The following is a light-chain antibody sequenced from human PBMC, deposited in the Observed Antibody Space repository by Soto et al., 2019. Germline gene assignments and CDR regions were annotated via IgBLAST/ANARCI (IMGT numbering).Light chain of an antibody. CDR2: DVS. J-gene: IGLJ1*01. Sequence: QSVLTQPASVSGSPGQSITISCTRTTSDVGRYNYVSWYQQHPGKAPKLIIYDVSNRPSGVSNRFSGSKSGNTVSLTISGLQAEDEADYYCNSYTSSSTYVFGTGTKLTVL. CDR1: TSDVGRYNY. CDR3: NSYTSSSTYV. V-gene: IGLV2-14*01.